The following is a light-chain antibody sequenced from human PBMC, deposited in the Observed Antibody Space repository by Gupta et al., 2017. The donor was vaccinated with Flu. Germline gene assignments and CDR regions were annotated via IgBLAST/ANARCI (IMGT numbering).Light chain of an antibody. J-gene: IGKJ1*01. CDR2: KAS. CDR1: QSSNSW. CDR3: KQYKRYPWT. V-gene: IGKV1-5*03. Sequence: PSTRAASVGDRVTIPCRASQSSNSWLAWYQQKPGKAPKRLIYKASILESGVPSRFSGSGSGTEFTLKVSRLQPDDVAIYYCKQYKRYPWTFGQGTKVDIK.